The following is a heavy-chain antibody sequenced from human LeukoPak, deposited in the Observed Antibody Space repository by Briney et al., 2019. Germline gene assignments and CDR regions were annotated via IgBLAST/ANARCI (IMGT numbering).Heavy chain of an antibody. CDR1: GFTFSSYA. CDR2: ISDSRAST. V-gene: IGHV3-23*01. CDR3: AKDHPTGSDHPTIFDS. D-gene: IGHD1-26*01. Sequence: PGGSLRLSCAAPGFTFSSYAMSWVRQAPGERLEWVSAISDSRASTYYADSVKGRFTISRDNSKNTLYLQMHSLRAEDTAVYFCAKDHPTGSDHPTIFDSWGQGTLVTVSS. J-gene: IGHJ4*02.